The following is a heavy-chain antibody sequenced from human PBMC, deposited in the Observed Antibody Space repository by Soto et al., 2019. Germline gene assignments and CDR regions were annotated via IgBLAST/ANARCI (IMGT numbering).Heavy chain of an antibody. J-gene: IGHJ4*02. V-gene: IGHV3-23*01. CDR1: GFTFSSYA. CDR3: AKETSGSSLDY. Sequence: GGSLRLSCAASGFTFSSYAMSWVRQAPGKGLEWVSGISGSGGSTYYADSVKGRFTISRDNSKRTLYMQMNSLRAEDTAVYYCAKETSGSSLDYWGQGTLVTVSS. CDR2: ISGSGGST. D-gene: IGHD3-10*01.